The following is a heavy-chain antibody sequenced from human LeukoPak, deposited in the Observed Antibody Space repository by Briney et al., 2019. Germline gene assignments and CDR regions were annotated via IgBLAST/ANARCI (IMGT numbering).Heavy chain of an antibody. J-gene: IGHJ6*02. CDR3: ARDFQPRYCSSSSCSPA. CDR1: GFTFRNYW. CDR2: IRPDGSQK. Sequence: PGGSLRLSCAASGFTFRNYWMSWVRQAPGEGLEWVANIRPDGSQKYYVDSARGRFTISRDNAKSSLYLHMSSLRPEDTATYYCARDFQPRYCSSSSCSPAWGQGTTVTVSS. D-gene: IGHD2-2*01. V-gene: IGHV3-7*03.